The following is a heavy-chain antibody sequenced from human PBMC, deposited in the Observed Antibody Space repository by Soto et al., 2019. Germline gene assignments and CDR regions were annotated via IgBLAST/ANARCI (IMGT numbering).Heavy chain of an antibody. Sequence: QVQLVESGGGLVKPGGSLRLSCAASGFTFSDYYMSWIRQAPGKGLEWVSYISSRSSTIFYADSVKGRFTISRDNVKNSLYLQMNSLRAEDSAVYYCASGTNGAVFVYWGQGILVTVSS. J-gene: IGHJ4*02. V-gene: IGHV3-11*01. CDR3: ASGTNGAVFVY. D-gene: IGHD2-8*01. CDR2: ISSRSSTI. CDR1: GFTFSDYY.